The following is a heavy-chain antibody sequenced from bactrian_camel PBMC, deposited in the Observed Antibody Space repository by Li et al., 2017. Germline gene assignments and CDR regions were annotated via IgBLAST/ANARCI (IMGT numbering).Heavy chain of an antibody. D-gene: IGHD2*01. Sequence: DVQLVESGGGLVQPGGSLRLSCAASRFTFSGYAMTWVRQAPWKGLEWVSGINSGGGTPRYADSLKGRIAISRDNAKNTVLLQLNSLKPDDTGVYYCVRDVVGRGSYWGQGTQVTVS. CDR2: INSGGGTP. J-gene: IGHJ4*01. V-gene: IGHV3S35*01. CDR1: RFTFSGYA. CDR3: VRDVVGRGSY.